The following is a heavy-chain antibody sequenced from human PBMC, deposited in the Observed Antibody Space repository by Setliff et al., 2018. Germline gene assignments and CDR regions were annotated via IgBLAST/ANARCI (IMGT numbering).Heavy chain of an antibody. Sequence: PGGSLRLSCAASGFTFSSYEMNWVRQAPGKGLKWVSYISGSGSSIFYADSVKGRFTISRDNAKNSLYLQMNSLRAEDTAVYYCARLYRPESRYYFFDYWGQGTLVTVSS. CDR3: ARLYRPESRYYFFDY. V-gene: IGHV3-48*03. CDR1: GFTFSSYE. J-gene: IGHJ4*02. CDR2: ISGSGSSI. D-gene: IGHD3-3*01.